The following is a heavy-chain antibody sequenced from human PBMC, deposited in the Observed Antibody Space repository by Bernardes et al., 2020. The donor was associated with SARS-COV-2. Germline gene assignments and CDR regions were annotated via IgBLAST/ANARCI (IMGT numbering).Heavy chain of an antibody. CDR1: GFNFNKEW. V-gene: IGHV3-74*01. J-gene: IGHJ3*01. CDR3: ATGRDYYNGD. CDR2: INTDGTNT. Sequence: GGSLRLSCAASGFNFNKEWMSWVRQAPGEGLVWVSRINTDGTNTNYADSVKGRFTVTRDNAKNTAYLQVNSLRVDDTAVYYCATGRDYYNGDWGQGTMVTVSS. D-gene: IGHD2-8*01.